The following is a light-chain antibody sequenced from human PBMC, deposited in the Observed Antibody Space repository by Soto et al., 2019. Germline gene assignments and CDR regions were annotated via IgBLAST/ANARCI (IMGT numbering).Light chain of an antibody. Sequence: DIQMTQSPSSLSAAIGDKVTITCRASQSIKNYLNWYQQKPGAAPKLLIYGACNLESGVPSRFSGSGSGTELTLSISSLHPEDFATYYCQQGYSTTPITFGQGTRLEIK. V-gene: IGKV1-39*01. CDR3: QQGYSTTPIT. J-gene: IGKJ5*01. CDR1: QSIKNY. CDR2: GAC.